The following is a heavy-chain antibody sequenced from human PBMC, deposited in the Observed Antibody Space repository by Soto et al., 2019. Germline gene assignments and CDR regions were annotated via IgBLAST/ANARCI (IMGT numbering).Heavy chain of an antibody. V-gene: IGHV4-39*01. D-gene: IGHD6-19*01. J-gene: IGHJ6*02. CDR3: ARPAGSGWRYYYYGMDV. CDR1: GGSISSSSYY. CDR2: IYYSGST. Sequence: PSETLSLTCTVSGGSISSSSYYWGWIRQPPGKGLEWIGSIYYSGSTYYNPSLKSRVTISVDTSKNQFSLKLSSVTAADTAVYYCARPAGSGWRYYYYGMDVWGQGTRVTVS.